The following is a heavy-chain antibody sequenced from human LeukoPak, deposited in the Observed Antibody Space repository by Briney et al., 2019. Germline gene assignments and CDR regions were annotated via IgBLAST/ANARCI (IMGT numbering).Heavy chain of an antibody. CDR3: ARGKWLRPSPYYFDY. V-gene: IGHV4-34*01. CDR1: GGSFSGYY. D-gene: IGHD5-12*01. CDR2: INHSGST. Sequence: SETLSLTCAVYGGSFSGYYWSWIRQPPGKGLEWIGEINHSGSTNYNPSLKSRVTISVDTSKNQFSLKLSSVTAADTAVYYCARGKWLRPSPYYFDYWGQGTLVTVSS. J-gene: IGHJ4*02.